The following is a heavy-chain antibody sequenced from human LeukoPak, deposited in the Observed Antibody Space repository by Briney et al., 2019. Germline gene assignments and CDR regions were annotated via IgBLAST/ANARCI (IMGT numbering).Heavy chain of an antibody. J-gene: IGHJ4*02. Sequence: PSETLSLTXTVFGDSISTFYWSWIRQQPAGKGLEWIGRFYTSGSANYNASLQSRVTMSVDTSKNQFFLKLNSVTAADTAVYYCARGYRGLPDFEYWGQGILVTVSS. D-gene: IGHD1-26*01. CDR2: FYTSGSA. V-gene: IGHV4-4*07. CDR1: GDSISTFY. CDR3: ARGYRGLPDFEY.